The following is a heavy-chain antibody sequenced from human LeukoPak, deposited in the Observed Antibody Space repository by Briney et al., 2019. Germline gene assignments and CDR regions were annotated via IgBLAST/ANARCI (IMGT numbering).Heavy chain of an antibody. D-gene: IGHD5-18*01. CDR3: AREVGYSYRHYYYYMDV. V-gene: IGHV4-34*01. J-gene: IGHJ6*03. CDR1: GGSFSGYY. Sequence: SETLSLTCAVYGGSFSGYYWSWIRQPPGKGLEWIGEINHSGSTNYNPSLKSRVTISVDTSKNQFSLKLSSVTAADTAVYYCAREVGYSYRHYYYYMDVWGKGTTATVSS. CDR2: INHSGST.